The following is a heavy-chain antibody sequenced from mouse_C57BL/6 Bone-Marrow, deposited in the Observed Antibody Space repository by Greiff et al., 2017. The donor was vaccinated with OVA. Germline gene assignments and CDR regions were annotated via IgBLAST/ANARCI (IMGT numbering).Heavy chain of an antibody. CDR1: GYTFTDYE. CDR3: TRGYSNYYTMDY. D-gene: IGHD2-5*01. CDR2: IDPETGGT. J-gene: IGHJ4*01. Sequence: QVQLKQSGAELVRPGASVTLSCKASGYTFTDYEMHWVKQTPVHGLEWIGAIDPETGGTAYNQKFKGKAILTADKSSSTAYMELSSLTSEDSADYYCTRGYSNYYTMDYWGQGTSVTVSS. V-gene: IGHV1-15*01.